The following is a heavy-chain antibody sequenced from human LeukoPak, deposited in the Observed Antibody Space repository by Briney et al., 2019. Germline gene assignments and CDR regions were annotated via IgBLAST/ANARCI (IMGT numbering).Heavy chain of an antibody. J-gene: IGHJ4*02. V-gene: IGHV3-74*01. CDR3: ERVTGYCSGGSCYTDFDY. CDR1: GFTFNTYW. D-gene: IGHD2-15*01. Sequence: PGGSLRLSCAASGFTFNTYWMHWVRQAPGKGLVWVSRINTDGSNTKYTHPVKGRFTISRDNAKNTLYLQMNSLRDEDTAVYYCERVTGYCSGGSCYTDFDYWGKGTMVTVSS. CDR2: INTDGSNT.